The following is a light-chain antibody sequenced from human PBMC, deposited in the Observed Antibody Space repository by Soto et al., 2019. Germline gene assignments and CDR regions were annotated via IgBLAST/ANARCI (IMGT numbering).Light chain of an antibody. Sequence: EVVMTQSPATLSVSPGDGAALSCRASQGVGSNLAWYQQKPGQAPRLLVYGASTRATGVPARFSGSGSGTEFTLTISSLGSEDFAVYYCQQYHKWPLTFGQGTKVEIK. CDR2: GAS. J-gene: IGKJ1*01. CDR3: QQYHKWPLT. V-gene: IGKV3-15*01. CDR1: QGVGSN.